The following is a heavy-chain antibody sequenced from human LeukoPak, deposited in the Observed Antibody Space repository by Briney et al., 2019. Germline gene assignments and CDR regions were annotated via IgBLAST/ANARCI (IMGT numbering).Heavy chain of an antibody. CDR1: GGSFSGYY. CDR3: ARGDDFWSGYYTH. J-gene: IGHJ4*02. V-gene: IGHV4-34*01. CDR2: INHSGST. Sequence: SETPSLTCAVYGGSFSGYYWSWIRQPPGKGLEWIGEINHSGSTNYNPSLKSRVTISVDTSKNQFSLKLSSVTAADTAVYYCARGDDFWSGYYTHWGQGTLVTVSS. D-gene: IGHD3-3*01.